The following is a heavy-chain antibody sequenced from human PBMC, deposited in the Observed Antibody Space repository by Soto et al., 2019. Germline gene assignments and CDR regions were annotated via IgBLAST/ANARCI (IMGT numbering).Heavy chain of an antibody. D-gene: IGHD3-9*01. CDR2: IKRGGSEK. CDR3: ARHNAYFAPSNWFDP. V-gene: IGHV3-7*01. CDR1: GFTFSSYW. J-gene: IGHJ5*02. Sequence: GGSLRLSCEASGFTFSSYWMSWVRQAPGKGLEWVADIKRGGSEKYYADSLKGRFTISRDNAKNSLYLQMNSLRVDDTAVYYFARHNAYFAPSNWFDPWGQGTLVTVSS.